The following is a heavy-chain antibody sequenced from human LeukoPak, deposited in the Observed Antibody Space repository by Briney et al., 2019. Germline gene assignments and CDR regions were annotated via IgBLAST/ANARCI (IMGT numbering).Heavy chain of an antibody. CDR1: GYTFTGYY. CDR3: ARDLLYYYDSSGYGAPIWDY. D-gene: IGHD3-22*01. Sequence: GASVKVSCKASGYTFTGYYMHWVRQAPGQGLEWMGWINPNSGGTNYAQKFQGRVTMTRDTSISTAYMELSRLRSDDTAMYYCARDLLYYYDSSGYGAPIWDYWGQGTLVTVS. V-gene: IGHV1-2*02. CDR2: INPNSGGT. J-gene: IGHJ4*02.